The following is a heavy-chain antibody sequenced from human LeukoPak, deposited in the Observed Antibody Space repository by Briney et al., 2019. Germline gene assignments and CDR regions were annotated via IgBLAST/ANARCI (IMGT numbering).Heavy chain of an antibody. J-gene: IGHJ3*02. CDR1: GDSISSYY. V-gene: IGHV4-59*01. D-gene: IGHD1-26*01. CDR3: ARPGWVGATGAFHI. CDR2: IHYSGNT. Sequence: SETLSLTCTVSGDSISSYYWSWIRQPPGTGLEWFGYIHYSGNTNYNPSLKSRVSISVDTSNNQFSLKLSSVTAADTAVYYCARPGWVGATGAFHIWGQGTLVTVSS.